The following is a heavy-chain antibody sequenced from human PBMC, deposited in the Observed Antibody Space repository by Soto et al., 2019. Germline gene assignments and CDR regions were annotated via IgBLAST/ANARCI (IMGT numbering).Heavy chain of an antibody. Sequence: QVQLVQSGAEVKKPGSSVKVSCKASGGTFSSYAISWVRQAPGQGLEWMGGIIPIFGRANYAQKFQGRVTSTADESTSTAYMELSSLRSEDMAVYYCARPSGIAAAGTGDYFDYWGQGTLVTVSS. CDR1: GGTFSSYA. V-gene: IGHV1-69*01. CDR3: ARPSGIAAAGTGDYFDY. D-gene: IGHD6-13*01. J-gene: IGHJ4*02. CDR2: IIPIFGRA.